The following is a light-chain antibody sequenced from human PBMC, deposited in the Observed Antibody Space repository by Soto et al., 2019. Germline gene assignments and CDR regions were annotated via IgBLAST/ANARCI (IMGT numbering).Light chain of an antibody. CDR2: EVS. V-gene: IGLV2-23*02. CDR1: SDDVGRYNQ. Sequence: QSALTQPASVSGSSGQSITISCTGSSDDVGRYNQVSWYQQHPGKAPKVMIYEVSQRPSGVSNRFSGSKSGNTASLTISGLQAEDEADYYCCSYAGGSIYVFGTGTKLTVL. J-gene: IGLJ1*01. CDR3: CSYAGGSIYV.